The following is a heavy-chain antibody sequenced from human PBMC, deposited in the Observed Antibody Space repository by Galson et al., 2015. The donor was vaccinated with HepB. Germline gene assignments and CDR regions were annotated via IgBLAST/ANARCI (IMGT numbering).Heavy chain of an antibody. D-gene: IGHD3-9*01. Sequence: SVKVSCKASGFTFTSSAVQWVRQARGQRLEWIGWIVVGSGNTNYAQKFQERVTITRDMSTSTAYMELSSLRSEDTAVYYCAAFLYYDILTGGPPGVGRGYFDYWGQGTLVTVSS. CDR2: IVVGSGNT. CDR3: AAFLYYDILTGGPPGVGRGYFDY. J-gene: IGHJ4*02. CDR1: GFTFTSSA. V-gene: IGHV1-58*01.